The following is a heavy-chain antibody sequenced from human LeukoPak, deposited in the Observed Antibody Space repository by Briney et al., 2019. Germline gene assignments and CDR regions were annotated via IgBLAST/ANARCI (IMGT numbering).Heavy chain of an antibody. CDR2: IKQDGSER. Sequence: GGSLRLSCAASGFIFSNYWLSWVRQAPGKGLEWVANIKQDGSERYYVDFVKGRFIVSRDNAKNSLYLQMTSLRAEDTAVYYCARVYDVWSGYYRDYWGQGTLVTVSS. CDR3: ARVYDVWSGYYRDY. J-gene: IGHJ4*02. CDR1: GFIFSNYW. V-gene: IGHV3-7*04. D-gene: IGHD3-3*01.